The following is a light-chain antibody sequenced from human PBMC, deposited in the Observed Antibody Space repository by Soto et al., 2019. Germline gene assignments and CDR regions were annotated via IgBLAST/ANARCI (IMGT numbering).Light chain of an antibody. CDR3: SSYTSSSTYV. J-gene: IGLJ1*01. Sequence: QSALTQPASVSGSPGQSITISCTGTSSDVGGYNYGSWYQQHPGKAPKLMIYEVSNRPSGVSNRFSGSKSGNTASLTSSGLQAEDEVDYYRSSYTSSSTYVFGTGTKLTVL. V-gene: IGLV2-14*01. CDR1: SSDVGGYNY. CDR2: EVS.